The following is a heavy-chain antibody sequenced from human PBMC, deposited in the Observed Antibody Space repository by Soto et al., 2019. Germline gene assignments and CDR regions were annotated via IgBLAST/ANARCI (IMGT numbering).Heavy chain of an antibody. V-gene: IGHV3-23*01. CDR3: AKRDVRHSTSNAYFYDH. Sequence: GGSLRLSCGVSGFPFAPSTMSWVRQAPGKGLEWVSTISVSVGSTYSADSVQGRFTVSSDISDNTLFLRMTSLTADDTAVYFCAKRDVRHSTSNAYFYDHWGRGVLVTVSS. J-gene: IGHJ4*02. CDR2: ISVSVGST. CDR1: GFPFAPST. D-gene: IGHD2-21*02.